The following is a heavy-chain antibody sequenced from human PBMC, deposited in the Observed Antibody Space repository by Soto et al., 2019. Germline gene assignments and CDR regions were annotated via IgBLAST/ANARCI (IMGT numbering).Heavy chain of an antibody. CDR2: ISAGNANT. Sequence: ASVKVSCKAFGYTFTSYAMHWVRQAPGQRLEWMGWISAGNANTKYSQKFQGRVTITRDTSASTAYMELSSLRSEDTAVYYCARTSGYYFYDYWGQGTLVTVSS. J-gene: IGHJ4*02. CDR3: ARTSGYYFYDY. CDR1: GYTFTSYA. D-gene: IGHD3-3*01. V-gene: IGHV1-3*01.